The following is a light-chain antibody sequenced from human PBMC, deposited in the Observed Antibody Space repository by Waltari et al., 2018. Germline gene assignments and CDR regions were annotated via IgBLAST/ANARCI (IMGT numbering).Light chain of an antibody. CDR1: QSVDNQ. CDR3: QQRSHWPPG. CDR2: DAS. V-gene: IGKV3-11*01. J-gene: IGKJ4*01. Sequence: EIVLTQSPATLSLSPGERATLSCRASQSVDNQLAWYQQKPGQAPRLLIYDASSRATGIPARFSGSGSGTDFTLTISSLEPEDVALYYCQQRSHWPPGFGGGTKVEIK.